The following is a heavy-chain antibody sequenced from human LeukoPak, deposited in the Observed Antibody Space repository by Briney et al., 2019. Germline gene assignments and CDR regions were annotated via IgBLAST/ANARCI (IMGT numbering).Heavy chain of an antibody. V-gene: IGHV3-23*01. CDR3: AKRGVVIRGILVIGYHQEAYHYDF. CDR1: GISLSNYG. CDR2: ISEIGGRT. D-gene: IGHD3-10*01. J-gene: IGHJ4*02. Sequence: PGGSLRLSCVVSGISLSNYGMSWVRQAPGKGLEWVSYISEIGGRTTYADSVKGRFTISRDTSLKTLYLQMNNLKCHDTAVYFCAKRGVVIRGILVIGYHQEAYHYDFWGQGVLVTVSS.